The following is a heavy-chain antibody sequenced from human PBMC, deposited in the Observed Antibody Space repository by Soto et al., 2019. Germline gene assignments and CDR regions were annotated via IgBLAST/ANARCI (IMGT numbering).Heavy chain of an antibody. CDR2: ISAYNGNT. D-gene: IGHD6-13*01. J-gene: IGHJ5*02. CDR1: GYTFTSYG. V-gene: IGHV1-18*01. CDR3: ARDGVRAAAAHYAGWFDP. Sequence: QVQLVQSGAEVKKPGASVKVSCKASGYTFTSYGISWVRQAPGQGLEWMGWISAYNGNTNYAQQLQGRVTMTTDTSTSTAYMELRSLRSDDTAVYSCARDGVRAAAAHYAGWFDPWGQGTLVTVSS.